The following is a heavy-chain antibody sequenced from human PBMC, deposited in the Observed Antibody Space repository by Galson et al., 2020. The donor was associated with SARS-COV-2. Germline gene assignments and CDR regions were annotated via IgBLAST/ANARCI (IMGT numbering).Heavy chain of an antibody. D-gene: IGHD1-26*01. J-gene: IGHJ4*02. CDR2: IYISERT. CDR3: ARESRWELYFDY. Sequence: SETLSLTCTVSGGSISSGSYYWSWIRQPAGKGLEWIGRIYISERTNYNPSLKSRVTISVDTSKNQRSLKLSSVTAADTAVYYCARESRWELYFDYWGQGTLVTVSS. CDR1: GGSISSGSYY. V-gene: IGHV4-61*02.